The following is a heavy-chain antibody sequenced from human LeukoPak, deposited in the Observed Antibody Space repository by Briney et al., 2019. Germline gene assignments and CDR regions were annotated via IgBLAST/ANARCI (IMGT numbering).Heavy chain of an antibody. CDR3: ARDPAMVVTQNVQS. CDR1: GYTFTGYY. V-gene: IGHV1-2*06. Sequence: ASVKVSCKASGYTFTGYYMHWVRQAPGQGLEWMGRINPNSGGTNYAQKFQGRVTMTRDTSISTAYMELSRLRSDDTAVYYCARDPAMVVTQNVQSWGQGTLVTVSS. CDR2: INPNSGGT. D-gene: IGHD4-23*01. J-gene: IGHJ4*02.